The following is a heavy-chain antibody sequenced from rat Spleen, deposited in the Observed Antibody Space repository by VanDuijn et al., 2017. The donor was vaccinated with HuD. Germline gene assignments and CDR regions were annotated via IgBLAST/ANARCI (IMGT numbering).Heavy chain of an antibody. CDR3: TRHQGWFSS. CDR2: INSAGTT. Sequence: EVQLQESGPGLVKPSQSLSLTCSVTGYSISSSYKWNWIRKFPENKLEWMGYINSAGTTNYNPSLKSRISISRDTSKNQFFLQVNSVTTEDTATYYCTRHQGWFSSWGQGTLVTVSS. CDR1: GYSISSSYK. V-gene: IGHV3-3*01. J-gene: IGHJ3*01.